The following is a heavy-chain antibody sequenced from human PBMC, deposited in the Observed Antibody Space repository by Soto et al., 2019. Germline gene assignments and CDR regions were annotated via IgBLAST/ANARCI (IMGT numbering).Heavy chain of an antibody. CDR2: IYDSATT. V-gene: IGHV4-30-4*01. Sequence: SEAMDLTCSVSGASTKTSYYYWRWIRQPPGKGLEWIGYIYDSATTHYNPSLKSRITISLETSKNQFSLKLSSVTAADTSVYYCARVVKNNFFDPLLQRTLVTGSS. CDR1: GASTKTSYYY. J-gene: IGHJ5*02. D-gene: IGHD1-20*01. CDR3: ARVVKNNFFDP.